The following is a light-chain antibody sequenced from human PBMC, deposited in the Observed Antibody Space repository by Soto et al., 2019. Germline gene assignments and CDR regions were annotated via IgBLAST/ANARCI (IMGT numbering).Light chain of an antibody. V-gene: IGKV1-5*03. CDR2: KAS. CDR3: QHYNSDPPIT. J-gene: IGKJ5*01. Sequence: DIKMTQSPSTLSGSVGDRVTITCRASHTISSWLAWYQQKPGKAPKLLIYKASTLKSGVPSRFSGSGSGTEFTLTISSLQPDDFATYYCQHYNSDPPITCGQGTRR. CDR1: HTISSW.